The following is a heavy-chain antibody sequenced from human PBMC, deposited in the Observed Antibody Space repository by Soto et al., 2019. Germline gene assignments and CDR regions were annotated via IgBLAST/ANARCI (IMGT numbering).Heavy chain of an antibody. CDR3: AKDFYPTYYYGAGSYYYYGMDV. D-gene: IGHD3-10*01. CDR1: GFTFSSYG. J-gene: IGHJ6*02. V-gene: IGHV3-30*18. CDR2: ISYDGSNK. Sequence: GGSLRLSCAASGFTFSSYGMHWVRQAPGKGLEWVAVISYDGSNKYYADSVKGRFTISRDNSKNTLYLQMNSLRAEDTAVYYCAKDFYPTYYYGAGSYYYYGMDVWGQGTTVTVSS.